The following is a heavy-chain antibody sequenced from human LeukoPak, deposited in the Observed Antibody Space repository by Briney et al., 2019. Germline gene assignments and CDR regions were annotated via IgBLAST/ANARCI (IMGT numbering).Heavy chain of an antibody. CDR2: IGSHGGSK. CDR1: GFSFSSFA. CDR3: ARSTTVNFPLKF. D-gene: IGHD2/OR15-2a*01. Sequence: GGSLRLSCQASGFSFSSFAMHWVRQAPGRGLEYVSGIGSHGGSKQYATSVTGRFIISRDNAEDTLYLQMSSLRAEDMGVYFCARSTTVNFPLKFRGLGTLVTVSS. J-gene: IGHJ4*02. V-gene: IGHV3-64*01.